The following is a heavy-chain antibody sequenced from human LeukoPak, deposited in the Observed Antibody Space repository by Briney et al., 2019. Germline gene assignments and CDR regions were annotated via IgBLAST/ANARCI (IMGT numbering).Heavy chain of an antibody. CDR3: AVARTEYCSGGSCYFLYGMDV. CDR1: GGTFSSYA. CDR2: IIPIFGTA. J-gene: IGHJ6*04. Sequence: SVKVSCKASGGTFSSYAISWVRQAPGQGLEWMGGIIPIFGTANYAQKFQGRVTITADESTSTAYVELSSLRSEDTAVYYCAVARTEYCSGGSCYFLYGMDVWGKGTTVTVSS. V-gene: IGHV1-69*13. D-gene: IGHD2-15*01.